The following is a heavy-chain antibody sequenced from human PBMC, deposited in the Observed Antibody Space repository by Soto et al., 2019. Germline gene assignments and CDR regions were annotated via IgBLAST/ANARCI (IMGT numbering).Heavy chain of an antibody. CDR2: TYYRSKWYY. J-gene: IGHJ4*02. D-gene: IGHD2-21*02. V-gene: IGHV6-1*01. Sequence: SQTLSLTCAISGDSVSSNSAAWNWIRQSPSRGLEWLGRTYYRSKWYYNYAASVRSRITINPETSRNHFSLQLNSVTPEDTAVHYCARGDQGFHYWGQGTLVTVSS. CDR3: ARGDQGFHY. CDR1: GDSVSSNSAA.